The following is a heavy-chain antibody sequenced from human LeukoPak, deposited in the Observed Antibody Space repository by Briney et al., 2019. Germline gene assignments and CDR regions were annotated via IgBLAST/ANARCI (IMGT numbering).Heavy chain of an antibody. CDR2: IYYSGST. Sequence: SETLPLTCTVSGGSISSGGYYWSWMRQHQGKGLEWIGYIYYSGSTYYNPSLKSRVTISVDTSKNQFSLKLSSVTAADTAVYYCAREGVNYYDSSGYYAVYWGQGTLVTVSS. CDR3: AREGVNYYDSSGYYAVY. J-gene: IGHJ4*02. D-gene: IGHD3-22*01. CDR1: GGSISSGGYY. V-gene: IGHV4-31*03.